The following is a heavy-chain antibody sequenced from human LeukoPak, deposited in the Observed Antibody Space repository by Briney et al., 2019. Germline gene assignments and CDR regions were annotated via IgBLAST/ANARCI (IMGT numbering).Heavy chain of an antibody. Sequence: GGSLRLSCAASGFTVSSNYMSWVRQAPGKGLEWVSVIYSGGRTYYADSVKGRFTISRGNSKNTLYLQMNSLRAEDTAVYYCARSRPHFIYFDYWGQGTLVTVSS. CDR2: IYSGGRT. D-gene: IGHD3-3*02. J-gene: IGHJ4*02. CDR1: GFTVSSNY. CDR3: ARSRPHFIYFDY. V-gene: IGHV3-53*01.